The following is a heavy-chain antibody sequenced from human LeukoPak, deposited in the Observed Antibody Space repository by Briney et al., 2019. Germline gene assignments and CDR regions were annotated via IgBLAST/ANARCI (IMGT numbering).Heavy chain of an antibody. J-gene: IGHJ5*02. CDR3: TTLPYRWDHPGWFDP. Sequence: GGSLRLSCAASGFTFSNAWMSWVRQAPGKGLEWVGRIKSKTDGGTTDYAAPVKGRFTISRDDSKNTLYLQMNSLKTEDTAVYYCTTLPYRWDHPGWFDPWGQGTLVTVSS. V-gene: IGHV3-15*01. CDR2: IKSKTDGGTT. CDR1: GFTFSNAW. D-gene: IGHD1-26*01.